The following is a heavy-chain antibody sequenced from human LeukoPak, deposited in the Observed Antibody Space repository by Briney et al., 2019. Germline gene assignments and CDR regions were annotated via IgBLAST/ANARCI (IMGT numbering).Heavy chain of an antibody. V-gene: IGHV1-69*05. CDR2: IIPIFGTA. J-gene: IGHJ3*02. D-gene: IGHD3-22*01. CDR1: GGTFSSYA. Sequence: SVKVSCKASGGTFSSYAISWVRQAPGQGLEWMGGIIPIFGTANYAQKFQGRVTITTDESTSTAYMELSSLRSEDTAVYYCARYTYYYDSSGYWTHDAFDIWGQGTMVTVSS. CDR3: ARYTYYYDSSGYWTHDAFDI.